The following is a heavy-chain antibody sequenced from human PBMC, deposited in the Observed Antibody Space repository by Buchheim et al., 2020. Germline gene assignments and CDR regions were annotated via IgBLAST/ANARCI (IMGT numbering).Heavy chain of an antibody. V-gene: IGHV2-70*04. D-gene: IGHD6-19*01. CDR3: ARISEYGSGWPDY. J-gene: IGHJ4*02. Sequence: QVTLKESGPALVKPTQTLTLTCTFSGFSLSTSAMRVSWIRQPPGKALEWLARIEWDDDKFYSTSLKTRLTISNDTSPNQVVLTMTKMDPVDTGTYYCARISEYGSGWPDYWGQGIL. CDR2: IEWDDDK. CDR1: GFSLSTSAMR.